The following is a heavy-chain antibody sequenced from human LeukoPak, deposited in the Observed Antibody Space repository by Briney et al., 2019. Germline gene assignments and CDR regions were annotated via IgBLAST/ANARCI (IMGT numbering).Heavy chain of an antibody. CDR3: AKPEGYCSSTSCYELGWYFDL. CDR1: GFSFTNYA. D-gene: IGHD2-2*01. CDR2: ISGSGGST. Sequence: GGSLRLSCAASGFSFTNYAMSWVRQAPGKGREWVSAISGSGGSTYYTDSVKGRFTISRDNSKNTLYLQMNSLRAEDTAVYYCAKPEGYCSSTSCYELGWYFDLWGRGTLVTVSS. V-gene: IGHV3-23*01. J-gene: IGHJ2*01.